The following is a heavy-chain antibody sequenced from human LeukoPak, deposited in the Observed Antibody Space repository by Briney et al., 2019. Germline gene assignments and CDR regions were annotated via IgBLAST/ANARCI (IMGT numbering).Heavy chain of an antibody. V-gene: IGHV4-59*01. Sequence: SETLSLTCTVSGGSINSYYWSWIRQPPGKGLEWIGYIYYSGSTNYNPSLKSRVTISVDTSKNQFSLKLSSVTAADTAVYYCARDAKGCSGGSCYHHWGQGTLVTVSS. D-gene: IGHD2-15*01. CDR1: GGSINSYY. CDR3: ARDAKGCSGGSCYHH. J-gene: IGHJ5*02. CDR2: IYYSGST.